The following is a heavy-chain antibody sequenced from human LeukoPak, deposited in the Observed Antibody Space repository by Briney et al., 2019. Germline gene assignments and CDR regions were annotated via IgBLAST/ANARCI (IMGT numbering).Heavy chain of an antibody. D-gene: IGHD6-13*01. CDR2: IYYSGST. V-gene: IGHV4-39*01. J-gene: IGHJ4*02. Sequence: SETLSLTCTVSGGSISSSSYYWGWIRQPPGKGLEWIGSIYYSGSTYYNPSLKSRVTISVDTSKNQFSLKLSSVTAADTAVYYCARVNEQQLALSWGQGTLVTVSS. CDR1: GGSISSSSYY. CDR3: ARVNEQQLALS.